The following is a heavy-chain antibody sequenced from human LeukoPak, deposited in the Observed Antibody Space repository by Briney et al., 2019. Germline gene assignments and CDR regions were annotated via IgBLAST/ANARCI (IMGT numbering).Heavy chain of an antibody. J-gene: IGHJ6*02. Sequence: PGGSLRLSCAASGFTFSSYSMNWVRQAPGKGLGWVSSISSSSSYIYYADSVKGRFTISRDNAKNSLYLQMNSLRAEDTAVYYCARDDCSGGSCFGYGMDVWGQGTTVTVSS. V-gene: IGHV3-21*01. CDR3: ARDDCSGGSCFGYGMDV. D-gene: IGHD2-15*01. CDR2: ISSSSSYI. CDR1: GFTFSSYS.